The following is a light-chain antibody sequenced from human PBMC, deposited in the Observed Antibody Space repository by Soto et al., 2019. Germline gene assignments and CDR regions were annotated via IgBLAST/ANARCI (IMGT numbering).Light chain of an antibody. V-gene: IGLV2-14*01. CDR3: NSYTSSGTLM. J-gene: IGLJ3*02. Sequence: QSALTQPPSASGSPGQSVAISCTGTSSDVGAYDYVSWYQQHPGKAPKLMIYEVSHRPSGVSNRFSGSKSGNTASLTISGLQAEDEADYFCNSYTSSGTLMFGGGTKLTVL. CDR1: SSDVGAYDY. CDR2: EVS.